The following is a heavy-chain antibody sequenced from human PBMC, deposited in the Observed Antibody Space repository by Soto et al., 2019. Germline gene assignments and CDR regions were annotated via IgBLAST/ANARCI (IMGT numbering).Heavy chain of an antibody. CDR3: ARGGFYSTSSKRDY. V-gene: IGHV1-69*01. Sequence: QVQLVQSGAEVKKPGSSVKVSCKASGGTFSSYAISWVRQAPGQVLEWMGGIIPIVGTANYAQNVQGRVTITADAAKSTDYMELSSLISEDTAVYYCARGGFYSTSSKRDYWGQGTLVTVSS. CDR2: IIPIVGTA. CDR1: GGTFSSYA. D-gene: IGHD6-6*01. J-gene: IGHJ4*02.